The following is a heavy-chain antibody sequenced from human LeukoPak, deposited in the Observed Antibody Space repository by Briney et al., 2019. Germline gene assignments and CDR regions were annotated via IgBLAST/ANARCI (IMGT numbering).Heavy chain of an antibody. CDR3: ARAGVDTSGYYYQGFDY. J-gene: IGHJ4*02. D-gene: IGHD3-3*01. CDR1: GFSFSSYE. Sequence: GGSLRLSCAASGFSFSSYEMNWVRQAPGKGLEWVSFISSSSSYIYYADSLKGRFTISRDNAKNSLYLQVNSLTAEDTAVYYCARAGVDTSGYYYQGFDYWGQGTLVTVSS. CDR2: ISSSSSYI. V-gene: IGHV3-21*01.